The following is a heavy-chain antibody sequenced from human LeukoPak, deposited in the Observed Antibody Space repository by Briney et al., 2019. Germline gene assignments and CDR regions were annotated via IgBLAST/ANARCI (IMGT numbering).Heavy chain of an antibody. D-gene: IGHD5-18*01. V-gene: IGHV3-30*03. CDR1: GFTFSGYG. Sequence: GGSLRLSCAASGFTFSGYGMHWVRQAPGKGLEWMAVISYDGNNKYYADSVMGRFTISRDNSKNTLYLQMNSLRAEDTAVYYCAREDTALVIAYWGQGTLVTVST. CDR3: AREDTALVIAY. CDR2: ISYDGNNK. J-gene: IGHJ4*02.